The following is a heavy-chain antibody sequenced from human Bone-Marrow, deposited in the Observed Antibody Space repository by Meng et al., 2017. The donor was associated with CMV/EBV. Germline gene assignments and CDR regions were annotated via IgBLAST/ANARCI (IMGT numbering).Heavy chain of an antibody. V-gene: IGHV3-23*01. CDR1: GFSFRSST. CDR2: ISGGGGST. CDR3: AKSGGGYVPDY. D-gene: IGHD5-12*01. Sequence: SCAVSGFSFRSSTMSWVRQAPGKGLEWVSSISGGGGSTFYADSVKGRFTISRDNSRDTLYLQMNSLRAEDTAEYYCAKSGGGYVPDYWGQGTLVTVSS. J-gene: IGHJ4*02.